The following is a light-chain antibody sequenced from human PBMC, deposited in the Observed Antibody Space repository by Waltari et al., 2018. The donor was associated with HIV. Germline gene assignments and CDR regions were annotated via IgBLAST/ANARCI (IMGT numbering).Light chain of an antibody. CDR2: EVT. V-gene: IGLV2-14*03. J-gene: IGLJ2*01. CDR1: SSDVGAYKY. CDR3: ASRTFITTVI. Sequence: QSALTQPASVSGSPGQSTTISCTGSSSDVGAYKYVSWYQQHPGKVPKLILYEVTNRPSGVSDRFSGSKSGNTASLTISGLQAEDEADYYCASRTFITTVIFGGGTKVTVL.